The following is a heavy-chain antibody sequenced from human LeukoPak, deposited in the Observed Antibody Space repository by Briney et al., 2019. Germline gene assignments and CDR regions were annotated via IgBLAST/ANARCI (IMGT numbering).Heavy chain of an antibody. CDR3: ARVTDYDILTGYAPPYFDY. J-gene: IGHJ4*02. CDR2: IYYSGST. V-gene: IGHV4-39*01. CDR1: GGSISSSSYY. D-gene: IGHD3-9*01. Sequence: SETLSLTCTVSGGSISSSSYYWGWIRQPPGKGLEWIGSIYYSGSTYYNPSLKSRVTISVDTSKNQFSLKLSSVTAADTAVYYCARVTDYDILTGYAPPYFDYWGQGTLVTVSS.